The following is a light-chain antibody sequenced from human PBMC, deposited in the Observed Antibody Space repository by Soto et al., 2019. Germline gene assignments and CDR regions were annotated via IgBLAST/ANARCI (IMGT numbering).Light chain of an antibody. CDR2: DTS. V-gene: IGKV3-20*01. CDR3: QQYGRSPLYS. J-gene: IGKJ2*03. CDR1: ERVSSSS. Sequence: EIVLTQSPVTLSLSPGESATVSCRASERVSSSSLAWYQQRRGQAPRLLIYDTSSRATGIPDRFTGSGSGTDFTLTIRRVEPADFAVYYCQQYGRSPLYSFGQGTQLEIK.